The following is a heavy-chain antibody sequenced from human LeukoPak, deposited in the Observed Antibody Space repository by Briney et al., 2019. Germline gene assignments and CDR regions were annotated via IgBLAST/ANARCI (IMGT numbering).Heavy chain of an antibody. J-gene: IGHJ4*02. V-gene: IGHV3-48*04. CDR2: ISSSSSTI. Sequence: GGSLRLSCAASGFTFSSYSMNWVRQAPGKGLEWVSYISSSSSTIYYADSVKGRFTNSRDNAKNSLYLQMNSLRAEDTAVYYCARGYYGSGSYSRTYYFDYWGQGTLVTVSS. D-gene: IGHD3-10*01. CDR1: GFTFSSYS. CDR3: ARGYYGSGSYSRTYYFDY.